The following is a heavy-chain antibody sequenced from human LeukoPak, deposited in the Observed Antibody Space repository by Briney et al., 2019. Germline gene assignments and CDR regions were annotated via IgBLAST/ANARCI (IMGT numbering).Heavy chain of an antibody. CDR1: GFTFSSYG. Sequence: GGTLRLSCAASGFTFSSYGMSWVRQAPGKGLEWVSAISGSGGSTYYADSVKGRFTISRDNSKNTLYPQMNSLRAEDTAVYYCAKQGRVLLWFGGSYFDYWGQGTLVTVSS. D-gene: IGHD3-10*01. V-gene: IGHV3-23*01. CDR2: ISGSGGST. CDR3: AKQGRVLLWFGGSYFDY. J-gene: IGHJ4*02.